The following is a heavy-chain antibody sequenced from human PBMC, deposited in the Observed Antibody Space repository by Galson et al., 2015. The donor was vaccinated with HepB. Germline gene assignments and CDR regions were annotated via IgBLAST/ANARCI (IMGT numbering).Heavy chain of an antibody. Sequence: SLRLSCAASGFTVSNNYMTWVRQAPGKGLEWVAGIQYDGSNEYYADSVKGRVTISRDNSKNTLYLQMNSLGAEDTAVYFCARDADTSGHASHFDYWGQGTLVTVSS. CDR3: ARDADTSGHASHFDY. J-gene: IGHJ4*02. CDR2: IQYDGSNE. CDR1: GFTVSNNY. V-gene: IGHV3-33*08. D-gene: IGHD3-22*01.